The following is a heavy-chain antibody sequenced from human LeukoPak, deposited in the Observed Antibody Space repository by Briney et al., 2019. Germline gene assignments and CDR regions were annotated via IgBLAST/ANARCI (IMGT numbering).Heavy chain of an antibody. J-gene: IGHJ4*02. D-gene: IGHD6-13*01. CDR3: ARGGPAAGDY. Sequence: ASVKVSCKASGYTFTTYYIHWVRQAPGQGLEWMGIINPSGASTNYAQKFQGRVTMTRDTSTSTVYMDLSSLRSEDTAVYYCARGGPAAGDYWGQGTLVTVSS. V-gene: IGHV1-46*01. CDR2: INPSGAST. CDR1: GYTFTTYY.